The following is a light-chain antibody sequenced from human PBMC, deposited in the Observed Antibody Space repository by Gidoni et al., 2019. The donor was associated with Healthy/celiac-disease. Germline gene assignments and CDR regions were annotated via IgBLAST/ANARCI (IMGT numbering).Light chain of an antibody. J-gene: IGKJ4*01. CDR3: QHYDNLPL. CDR1: QDISNY. Sequence: DIQMTQSPSSLSASVGDRVTITCQASQDISNYLYWYQQKPGKAPKLLIYDASNLETGVPSSFSGSGSGTVFTFTISSLQPEDIATYYCQHYDNLPLFGGGTKVEIK. V-gene: IGKV1-33*01. CDR2: DAS.